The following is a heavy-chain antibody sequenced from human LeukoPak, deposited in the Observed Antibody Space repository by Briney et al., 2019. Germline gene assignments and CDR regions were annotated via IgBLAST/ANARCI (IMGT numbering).Heavy chain of an antibody. CDR1: GFTFSTYA. CDR3: VRDRVGPDY. D-gene: IGHD1-26*01. V-gene: IGHV3-23*01. J-gene: IGHJ4*02. CDR2: ISASGGNT. Sequence: GGSLRLSCAASGFTFSTYAMSWVRQAPGKGLEWVSAISASGGNTYYADSVRGRFTISRDNAKNILYLQMNSLRAEDTAVYYCVRDRVGPDYWGQGTLVTVSS.